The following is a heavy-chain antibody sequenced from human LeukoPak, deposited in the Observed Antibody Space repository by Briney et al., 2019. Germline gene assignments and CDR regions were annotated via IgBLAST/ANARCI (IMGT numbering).Heavy chain of an antibody. CDR2: INHSGST. J-gene: IGHJ6*03. Sequence: PSGTLSLTCAVYGGSFSGYYWSWIRQPPGKGLEWIGEINHSGSTNYNPSLKSRVTISVDTSKNQFSLKLSSVTAADTAVYYCARRFYYYYMDVWGKGTTVTISS. V-gene: IGHV4-34*01. CDR1: GGSFSGYY. CDR3: ARRFYYYYMDV. D-gene: IGHD3-3*01.